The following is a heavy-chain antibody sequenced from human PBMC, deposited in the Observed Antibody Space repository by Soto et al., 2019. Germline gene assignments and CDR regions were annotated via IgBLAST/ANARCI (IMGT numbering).Heavy chain of an antibody. V-gene: IGHV3-74*01. J-gene: IGHJ5*02. CDR3: ARGSHGDRGGGFDP. CDR2: INSDGSST. D-gene: IGHD4-17*01. Sequence: EVQLVESGGGLVQPGGSLRLSCAASGFTFSSYWMHWVRQAPGKGPVWVSRINSDGSSTRYADSVKGRFTISRDNAKNTVYRQMNRLGAGDTAVYCGARGSHGDRGGGFDPWGQGTLVTVSS. CDR1: GFTFSSYW.